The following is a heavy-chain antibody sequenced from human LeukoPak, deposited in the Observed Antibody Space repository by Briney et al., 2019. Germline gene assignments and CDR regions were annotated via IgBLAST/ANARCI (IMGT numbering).Heavy chain of an antibody. J-gene: IGHJ4*02. CDR1: GFTFSGYY. CDR3: ATSKPTFDY. V-gene: IGHV3-11*03. D-gene: IGHD1-14*01. Sequence: GGSLRLSCAASGFTFSGYYKSWIRQAPGKGLEWVSYITSGSSYTNYADSVKGRFTISRDNAKNSLYLQMNSLRAEDTAVYYCATSKPTFDYWGQGTLVTVSS. CDR2: ITSGSSYT.